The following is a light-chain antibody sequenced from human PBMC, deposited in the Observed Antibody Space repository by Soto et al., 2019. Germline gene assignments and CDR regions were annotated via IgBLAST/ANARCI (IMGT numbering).Light chain of an antibody. CDR1: QSVSSSY. V-gene: IGKV3-20*01. CDR2: GAS. J-gene: IGKJ1*01. Sequence: EIVLTQSPDTLSLSPGEIATLSCRASQSVSSSYLAWYQQRPGQAPRLLIYGASSRATGIPDRFSGSGSGTDFSLTISRLEPEDFAVYYCQQYGVSPRTFGQGTKVDI. CDR3: QQYGVSPRT.